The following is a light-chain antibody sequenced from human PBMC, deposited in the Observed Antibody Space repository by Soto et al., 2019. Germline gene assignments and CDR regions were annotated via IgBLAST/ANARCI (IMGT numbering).Light chain of an antibody. CDR2: RDT. CDR1: NIGSKN. CDR3: QVWDSSTVV. V-gene: IGLV3-9*01. J-gene: IGLJ3*02. Sequence: SYELTQPLSVSVALGQTARITCGGNNIGSKNVHWYQLNPGQAPVLVIYRDTNRPSGIPERFSGSNSGNTATLAIRGAQAGDDADYYCQVWDSSTVVFGGGTKLTVL.